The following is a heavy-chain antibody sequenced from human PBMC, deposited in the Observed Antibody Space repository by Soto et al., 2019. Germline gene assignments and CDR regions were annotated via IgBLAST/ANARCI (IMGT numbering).Heavy chain of an antibody. Sequence: GASVKVSCKASGGTFSSYAISWVRQAPGQGLEWMGGIIPIFGTANYAQKFQGRVTITADESTGTAYMELSSLRSEDTAVYYCASGSYYKTAQPGNNYYYYGMDVWGQGTTVTVSS. CDR3: ASGSYYKTAQPGNNYYYYGMDV. CDR2: IIPIFGTA. V-gene: IGHV1-69*13. D-gene: IGHD3-10*01. CDR1: GGTFSSYA. J-gene: IGHJ6*02.